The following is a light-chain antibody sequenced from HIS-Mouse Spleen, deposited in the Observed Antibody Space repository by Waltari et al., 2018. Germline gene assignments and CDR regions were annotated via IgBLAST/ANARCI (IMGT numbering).Light chain of an antibody. V-gene: IGLV3-10*01. Sequence: SYELTQPTSVSVSPVQTARITCSGDALPKKYAYLYLQKSGQAPVLGIYEDSKRPPGIPGEVSGSSSGKMATLTISGAQVEDEANYYCYSTDSSGNHRVFGGGTKLTVL. CDR2: EDS. CDR1: ALPKKY. CDR3: YSTDSSGNHRV. J-gene: IGLJ2*01.